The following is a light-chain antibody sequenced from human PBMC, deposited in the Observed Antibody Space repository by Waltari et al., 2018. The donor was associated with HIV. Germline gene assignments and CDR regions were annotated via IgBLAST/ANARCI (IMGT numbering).Light chain of an antibody. J-gene: IGLJ3*02. CDR2: RNN. CDR1: RSNIGSNT. Sequence: QSVLTQPPSASGTPGQRVIISCSGNRSNIGSNTVNWYQQFSGAAPTLLIYRNNRRPSAVPDRFSGSKSGSAASLAISGLKSEDEADYHCATWDDALSGPVFGAGTKLTV. V-gene: IGLV1-44*01. CDR3: ATWDDALSGPV.